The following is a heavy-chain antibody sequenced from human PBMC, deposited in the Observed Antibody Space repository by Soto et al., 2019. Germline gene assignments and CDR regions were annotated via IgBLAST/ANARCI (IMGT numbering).Heavy chain of an antibody. CDR1: GFTFSSYA. J-gene: IGHJ4*02. Sequence: GGSLRLSCAASGFTFSSYAMSWVRQAPGKGLEWVSAISGSGGSTYYADSVKGRFTISRDNSKNTLYLQMNSLRAEDTAVYYCAKDLAYCSGGSCYLSWGQGTLVTVSS. CDR2: ISGSGGST. CDR3: AKDLAYCSGGSCYLS. D-gene: IGHD2-15*01. V-gene: IGHV3-23*01.